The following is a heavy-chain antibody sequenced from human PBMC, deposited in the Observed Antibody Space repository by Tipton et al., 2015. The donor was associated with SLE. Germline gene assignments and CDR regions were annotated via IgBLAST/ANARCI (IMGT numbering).Heavy chain of an antibody. D-gene: IGHD3-10*01. J-gene: IGHJ6*03. V-gene: IGHV4-59*01. CDR3: ARSSATGFYYMDV. Sequence: NPSLKSRVTISVDTSKNEFSLKLSSVTAADTAVYYCARSSATGFYYMDVWGKGTTVTVSS.